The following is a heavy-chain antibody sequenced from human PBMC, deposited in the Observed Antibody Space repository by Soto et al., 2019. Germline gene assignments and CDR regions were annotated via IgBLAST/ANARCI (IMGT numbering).Heavy chain of an antibody. J-gene: IGHJ4*02. CDR3: ARDYGPYYYDSSGYYYI. CDR2: ISSSSSYI. V-gene: IGHV3-21*01. Sequence: GGSLRLSCAASGFTFSSYSMNWVRQAPGKGLEWVSSISSSSSYIYYADSVKGRFTISRDNAKNSLHLQMNSLRAEDTAVYYCARDYGPYYYDSSGYYYIWGQGTLVTVSS. D-gene: IGHD3-22*01. CDR1: GFTFSSYS.